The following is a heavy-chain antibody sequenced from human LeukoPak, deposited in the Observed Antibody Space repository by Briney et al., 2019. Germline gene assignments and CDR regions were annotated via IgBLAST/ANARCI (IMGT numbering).Heavy chain of an antibody. J-gene: IGHJ6*02. V-gene: IGHV1-8*02. CDR3: ARVLGYCSSTSCYYYYGMDV. CDR2: MNPNSGNT. Sequence: ASVKVSCKASGYTLTSYYMHWVRQAPGQGLEWMGWMNPNSGNTGYAQKFQGRVTMTRNTSISTAYMELSSLRSEDTAVYYCARVLGYCSSTSCYYYYGMDVWGQGTTVTVSS. CDR1: GYTLTSYY. D-gene: IGHD2-2*01.